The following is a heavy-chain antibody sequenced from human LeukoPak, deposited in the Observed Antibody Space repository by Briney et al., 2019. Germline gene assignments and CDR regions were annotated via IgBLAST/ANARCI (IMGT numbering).Heavy chain of an antibody. CDR2: IYSGGNT. V-gene: IGHV3-53*01. Sequence: PGGSLRLSCAASGFTFSNAWMSWVRQAPGKGLEWVSVIYSGGNTFYAASVKGRFTVSRDNSKNTLYLQMTSLRAEDTAVYYCARADYYDSSGYNDYWGQGTLVTVSS. D-gene: IGHD3-22*01. CDR3: ARADYYDSSGYNDY. CDR1: GFTFSNAW. J-gene: IGHJ4*02.